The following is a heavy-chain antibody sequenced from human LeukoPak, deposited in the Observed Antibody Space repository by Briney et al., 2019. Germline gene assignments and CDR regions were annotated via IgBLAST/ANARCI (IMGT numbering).Heavy chain of an antibody. CDR2: IYYSGST. CDR3: ARDPGRYGSGSSYTFDY. V-gene: IGHV4-31*03. D-gene: IGHD3-10*01. Sequence: SETLSLTCTISGGSISSGGYYWSWIRQHPGKGLEWIGYIYYSGSTYYNPSLKSRVTISVDTSKNQFSLKLSSVTAADTAVYYCARDPGRYGSGSSYTFDYWGQGTLVTVSS. J-gene: IGHJ4*02. CDR1: GGSISSGGYY.